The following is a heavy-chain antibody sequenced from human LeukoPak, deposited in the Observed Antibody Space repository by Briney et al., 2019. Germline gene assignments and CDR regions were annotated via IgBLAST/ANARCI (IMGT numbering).Heavy chain of an antibody. D-gene: IGHD3-22*01. CDR2: ISGSGEGP. J-gene: IGHJ4*02. CDR1: GFTVSSYA. CDR3: AKLTYYYDSSGGPVDY. V-gene: IGHV3-23*01. Sequence: GGSLRLSCAASGFTVSSYAMSRVRQAPGKGLEWVSAISGSGEGPYYADSVKGRFTISRDNSKNTLYLQMNSLRAEDTAVYYCAKLTYYYDSSGGPVDYWGQGTLVTVSS.